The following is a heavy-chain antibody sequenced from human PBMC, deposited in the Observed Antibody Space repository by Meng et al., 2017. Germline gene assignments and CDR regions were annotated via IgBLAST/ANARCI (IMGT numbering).Heavy chain of an antibody. J-gene: IGHJ6*02. D-gene: IGHD3-22*01. CDR3: ARLLSYHDSSGYYYYYYYGMDV. Sequence: SVKVSCKASGGTFSSYAISWVRQAPGQGLEWMGGIIPIFGTANYAQKFQGRVTITADESTSTAYMELSSLRSEDTAVYYCARLLSYHDSSGYYYYYYYGMDVWGQGTTVTVSS. CDR2: IIPIFGTA. V-gene: IGHV1-69*13. CDR1: GGTFSSYA.